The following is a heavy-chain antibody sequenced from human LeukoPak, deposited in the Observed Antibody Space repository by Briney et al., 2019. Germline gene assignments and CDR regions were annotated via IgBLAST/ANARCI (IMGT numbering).Heavy chain of an antibody. CDR2: IYHSGGT. CDR3: ARSYIGLPYTYFDS. J-gene: IGHJ4*02. CDR1: GYSINSGYY. D-gene: IGHD4-11*01. V-gene: IGHV4-38-2*01. Sequence: PSETLSLTCVVSGYSINSGYYWGWIRQPPGKGLEWIGNIYHSGGTYYNPPLKSRVTISVDTSKNQFSLKLTSVAAADTTVYYCARSYIGLPYTYFDSWGQGTLVTVSS.